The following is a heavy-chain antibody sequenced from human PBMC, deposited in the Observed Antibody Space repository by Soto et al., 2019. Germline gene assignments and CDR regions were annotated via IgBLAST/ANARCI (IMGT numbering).Heavy chain of an antibody. J-gene: IGHJ3*02. Sequence: QVQLQESGPGLVKPSQTLSLTCTVSGGSISSGDSYWSWIRQPPGRGLEWIGYIYCSGSTYYTPSLKSRVTISLDTSKNQFSLKLSSVTAADTAVYYCARAAKTYYYDSSGYYYTFDIWGQGTMVTVSS. CDR1: GGSISSGDSY. CDR3: ARAAKTYYYDSSGYYYTFDI. V-gene: IGHV4-30-4*01. CDR2: IYCSGST. D-gene: IGHD3-22*01.